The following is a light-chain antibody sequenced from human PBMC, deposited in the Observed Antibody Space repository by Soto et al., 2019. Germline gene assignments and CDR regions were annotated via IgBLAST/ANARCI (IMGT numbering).Light chain of an antibody. CDR2: GAS. V-gene: IGKV3-15*01. J-gene: IGKJ1*01. CDR1: QSVSTN. Sequence: ERVMAQSPATLSVSTGERATLSCRASQSVSTNLAWYQQKPGQAPRLLIYGASTRATGIPARFSGSGSGTEFALTISRREPEDFAVYYCQQYGSAPQTFGQGTKVDI. CDR3: QQYGSAPQT.